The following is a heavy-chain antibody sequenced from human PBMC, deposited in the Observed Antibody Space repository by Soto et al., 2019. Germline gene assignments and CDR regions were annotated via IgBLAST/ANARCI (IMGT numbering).Heavy chain of an antibody. Sequence: QVQLQQWGAGLLKPSETLSLSCAVYGASFGGYSWNWIRQPPGKGLEWIGEINQSGSTNYSPSLKTRVTVSVDTSKKQISLRLNSVTAADTAVYYCARRFSGTGRYFDYWGQGTLVTVSS. CDR2: INQSGST. CDR1: GASFGGYS. J-gene: IGHJ4*02. D-gene: IGHD1-1*01. V-gene: IGHV4-34*02. CDR3: ARRFSGTGRYFDY.